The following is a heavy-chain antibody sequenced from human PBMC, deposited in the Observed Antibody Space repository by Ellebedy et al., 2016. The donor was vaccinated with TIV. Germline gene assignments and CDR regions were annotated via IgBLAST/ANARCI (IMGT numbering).Heavy chain of an antibody. CDR1: GYTFTSYD. V-gene: IGHV1-8*01. D-gene: IGHD5-18*01. CDR3: ARGGYSYTEDLDY. Sequence: ASVKVSCKASGYTFTSYDINWVRQAAGQGLEWMGWMNPNSGNTDYAQKFQDRATMTRDTSTNTAFMELYSLSFEDTAVYYWARGGYSYTEDLDYWGQGTLVTVSS. J-gene: IGHJ4*02. CDR2: MNPNSGNT.